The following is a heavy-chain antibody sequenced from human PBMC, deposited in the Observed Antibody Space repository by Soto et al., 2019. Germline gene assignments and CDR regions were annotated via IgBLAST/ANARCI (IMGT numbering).Heavy chain of an antibody. CDR3: ARDRNYDILTGHNYYYGMDV. CDR2: IIPIFGTA. V-gene: IGHV1-69*01. J-gene: IGHJ6*02. CDR1: GGTFSSYA. Sequence: QVQLVQSGAEVKKPGSSVKVSCKASGGTFSSYAISWVRRAPGQGLEWMGGIIPIFGTANYAQKFQGRVTITADESTSTAYMELSSLRSEDTAVYYCARDRNYDILTGHNYYYGMDVWGQGTTVTVSS. D-gene: IGHD3-9*01.